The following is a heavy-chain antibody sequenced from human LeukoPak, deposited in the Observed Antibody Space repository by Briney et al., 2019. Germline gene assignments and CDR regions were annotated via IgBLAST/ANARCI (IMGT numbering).Heavy chain of an antibody. Sequence: ASVKSSCKASGYTFTDYYMHWVQQAPGKGLEWMGRVDPEDGETIYAEKFQGRVTITADTSTDTAYMELSSLRSEDTAVYYCATALRYGGNSGSAFDIWGQGTMVTVSS. V-gene: IGHV1-69-2*01. CDR1: GYTFTDYY. J-gene: IGHJ3*02. D-gene: IGHD4-23*01. CDR3: ATALRYGGNSGSAFDI. CDR2: VDPEDGET.